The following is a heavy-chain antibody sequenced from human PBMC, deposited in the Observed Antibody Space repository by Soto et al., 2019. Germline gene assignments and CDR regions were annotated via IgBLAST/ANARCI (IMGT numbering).Heavy chain of an antibody. CDR2: IWYDGSNK. D-gene: IGHD3-22*01. V-gene: IGHV3-33*01. CDR1: GFTFSSYG. CDR3: ARGAYYYDSSGYYY. J-gene: IGHJ4*02. Sequence: PWGFPRLSCAASGFTFSSYGMHWVRQAPGKGLEWVAVIWYDGSNKYYADSVKGRFTISRDNSKNTLYLQMNSLRAEDTAVYYCARGAYYYDSSGYYYWGQGTLVTVSS.